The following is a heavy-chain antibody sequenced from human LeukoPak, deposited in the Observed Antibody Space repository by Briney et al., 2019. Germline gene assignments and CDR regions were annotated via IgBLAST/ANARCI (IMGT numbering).Heavy chain of an antibody. D-gene: IGHD3-10*01. Sequence: GGSLRLSCAASGFTFSSHGMHWVRQAPGKGLGWVSGIWYDGRNSNYADPVKGRFTISRDNSNNMLSLQMNSLRDEDTAVYYCARDVHGSGKNWFDPWGQRTLVIVSS. J-gene: IGHJ5*02. V-gene: IGHV3-33*01. CDR3: ARDVHGSGKNWFDP. CDR2: IWYDGRNS. CDR1: GFTFSSHG.